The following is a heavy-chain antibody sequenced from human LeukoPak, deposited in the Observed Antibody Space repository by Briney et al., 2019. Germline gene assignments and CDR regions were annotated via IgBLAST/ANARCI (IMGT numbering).Heavy chain of an antibody. Sequence: SETLSLTCTVSGGSISSYYWSWIRQPPGKGLEWIGYIYYSGSTNYNPSLKSRVTISVDTSKNQFSLKLSSVTAADTAVYYCASLDYDSHLVDYRGQGTLVTVSS. D-gene: IGHD3-3*01. CDR3: ASLDYDSHLVDY. CDR2: IYYSGST. V-gene: IGHV4-59*01. CDR1: GGSISSYY. J-gene: IGHJ4*02.